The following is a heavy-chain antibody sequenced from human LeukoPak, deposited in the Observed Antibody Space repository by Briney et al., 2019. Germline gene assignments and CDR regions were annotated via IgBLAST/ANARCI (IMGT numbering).Heavy chain of an antibody. V-gene: IGHV3-7*01. Sequence: TGGSLGLSCAASGFTLSSYWMNWVRQAPGKGLEWVANIKQDGSEKYYVDSVKGRFTISRDNAKNSLYLQMNSLRAEDTAVYYCARVQWELRGVGSYFDYWGQGTLVTVSS. D-gene: IGHD1-26*01. CDR3: ARVQWELRGVGSYFDY. J-gene: IGHJ4*02. CDR1: GFTLSSYW. CDR2: IKQDGSEK.